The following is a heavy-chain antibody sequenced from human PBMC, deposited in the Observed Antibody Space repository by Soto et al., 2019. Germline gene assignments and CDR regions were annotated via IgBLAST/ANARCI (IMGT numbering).Heavy chain of an antibody. CDR2: MYSSGDI. D-gene: IGHD3-16*01. J-gene: IGHJ4*01. Sequence: GWSLRLSCLVSVFTVNTNYMYWVRQAPGRGLEWVSAMYSSGDIHYADSVKGRFTISRDTSENTLYLRMDKLRVEDTAVYFCVSRIPSWVFDYWGQGTLVTVSS. V-gene: IGHV3-53*01. CDR1: VFTVNTNY. CDR3: VSRIPSWVFDY.